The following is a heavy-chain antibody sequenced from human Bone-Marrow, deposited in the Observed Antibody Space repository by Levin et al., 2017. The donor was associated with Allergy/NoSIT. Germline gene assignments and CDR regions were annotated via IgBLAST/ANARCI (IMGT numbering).Heavy chain of an antibody. CDR3: AKDCVAARYYYYYYMDV. D-gene: IGHD6-6*01. J-gene: IGHJ6*03. CDR2: ISYDGSNK. V-gene: IGHV3-30*18. CDR1: GFTFSSYG. Sequence: PAASVKVSCAASGFTFSSYGMHWVRQAPGKGLEWVAVISYDGSNKYYADSVKGRFTISRDNSKNTLYLQMNSLRAEDTAVYYCAKDCVAARYYYYYYMDVWGKGTTVTVSS.